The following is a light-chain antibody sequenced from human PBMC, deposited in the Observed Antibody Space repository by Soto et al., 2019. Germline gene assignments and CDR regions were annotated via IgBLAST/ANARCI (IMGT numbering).Light chain of an antibody. CDR3: QQRAKWVT. V-gene: IGKV3-11*01. Sequence: EIVMTQSPATLSVSPGERATLSCRASQSVSSNLAWYQQKPGQAPRLLIYDASNRATGIPARFSGSGSGTDFNLTISSLEPEDFAVYYCQQRAKWVTFGRGTKVDIK. CDR1: QSVSSN. CDR2: DAS. J-gene: IGKJ4*01.